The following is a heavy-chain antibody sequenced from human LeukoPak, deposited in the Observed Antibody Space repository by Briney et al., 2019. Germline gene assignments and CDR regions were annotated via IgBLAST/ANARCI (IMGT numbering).Heavy chain of an antibody. Sequence: GGSLRLSCAASGFTFSSYSLNWVRQAPGKGLEWVSSISSSSSYIYYADSVKGRFTISRDNAKNSLYLQMNSLRAEDTAVYYCARDLLATINYWGQGTLVTVSS. CDR3: ARDLLATINY. D-gene: IGHD5-24*01. V-gene: IGHV3-21*01. CDR1: GFTFSSYS. CDR2: ISSSSSYI. J-gene: IGHJ4*02.